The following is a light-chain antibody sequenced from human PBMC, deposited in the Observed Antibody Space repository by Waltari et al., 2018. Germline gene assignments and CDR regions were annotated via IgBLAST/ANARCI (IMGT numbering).Light chain of an antibody. J-gene: IGLJ3*02. CDR2: DVR. CDR1: SSDVGGYYY. CDR3: CSYAGTYSRWV. V-gene: IGLV2-11*01. Sequence: QSALTQPRSVSGSPGQSVTISCTGTSSDVGGYYYFSWFQQYPGKAPKLMIYDVRKRPSGVPDRFSGSKSGNTASLTISGLQAEDEADYHCCSYAGTYSRWVFGGGTRLTVL.